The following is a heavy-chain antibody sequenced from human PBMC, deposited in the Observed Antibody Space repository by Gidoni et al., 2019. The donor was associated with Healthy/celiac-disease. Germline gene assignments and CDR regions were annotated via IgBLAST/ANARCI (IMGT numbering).Heavy chain of an antibody. CDR3: ARGSPNIVVVPAASIYYYYYGMDV. CDR2: INHSGST. J-gene: IGHJ6*02. CDR1: GGSFSGYY. V-gene: IGHV4-34*01. D-gene: IGHD2-2*01. Sequence: QVQLQQWGAGLLKPSETLSLTCAVYGGSFSGYYWSWIRQPPGKGLEWIGEINHSGSTNYNPSLKSRVTISVDTSKNQFSLKLSSVTAADTAVYYCARGSPNIVVVPAASIYYYYYGMDVWGQGTTVTVSS.